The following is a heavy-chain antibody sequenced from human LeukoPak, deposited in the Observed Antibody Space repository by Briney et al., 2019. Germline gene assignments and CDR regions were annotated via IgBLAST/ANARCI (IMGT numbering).Heavy chain of an antibody. Sequence: PGRSLRLSCAASGFTFSSYGMHWVRQAPGKGLEWVAVISYDGSNKYYADSVKGRFTISRDNSKNTLYLQMNSLRAEDTAVYYCAKLLKGNLXPPGDYWGQGTLVTVSS. CDR3: AKLLKGNLXPPGDY. CDR1: GFTFSSYG. V-gene: IGHV3-30*18. J-gene: IGHJ4*02. CDR2: ISYDGSNK. D-gene: IGHD1-14*01.